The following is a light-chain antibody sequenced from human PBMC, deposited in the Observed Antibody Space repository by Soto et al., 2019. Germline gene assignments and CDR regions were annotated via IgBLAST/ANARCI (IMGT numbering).Light chain of an antibody. CDR3: QHYGTSPPFT. Sequence: DIVLTQSPGTLSLSPGERATLSCRASQSVASSSLAWYQQTPGRAPRILIYGASSRATGIPDRFSGSGSGTDFPLTISRLEPEYFAVYYCQHYGTSPPFTFGQGTKLEIK. J-gene: IGKJ2*01. V-gene: IGKV3-20*01. CDR1: QSVASSS. CDR2: GAS.